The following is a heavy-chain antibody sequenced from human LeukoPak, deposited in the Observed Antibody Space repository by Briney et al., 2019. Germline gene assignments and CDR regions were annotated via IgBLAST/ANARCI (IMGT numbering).Heavy chain of an antibody. J-gene: IGHJ4*02. CDR1: GYTFTSYY. D-gene: IGHD3-10*01. Sequence: GASVKVSCKASGYTFTSYYMHWVRQAPGQGLEWMGIINPSGGSTSYAQKFQGRVTMTEDTSTDTAYMELSSLRSEDTAVYYCATDSGIRRGNDYWGQGTLVTVSS. V-gene: IGHV1-46*01. CDR2: INPSGGST. CDR3: ATDSGIRRGNDY.